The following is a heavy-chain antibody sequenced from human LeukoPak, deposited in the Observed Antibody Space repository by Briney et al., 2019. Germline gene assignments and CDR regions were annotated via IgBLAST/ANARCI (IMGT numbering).Heavy chain of an antibody. CDR1: GGTFSSYA. D-gene: IGHD1-1*01. CDR3: ARTTGWFDP. V-gene: IGHV1-69*04. J-gene: IGHJ5*02. CDR2: IIPILGIA. Sequence: GSSVKVSCKASGGTFSSYAISWVRHAPGQGLEWMGRIIPILGIANYAQKFQGRVTITADESTSTACMELSSLRSEDTAVYYCARTTGWFDPWGQGTLVTVSS.